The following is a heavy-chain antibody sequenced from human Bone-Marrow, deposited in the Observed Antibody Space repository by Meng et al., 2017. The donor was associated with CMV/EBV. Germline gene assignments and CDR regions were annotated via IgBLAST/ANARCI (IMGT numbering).Heavy chain of an antibody. CDR1: GFTVSSNY. V-gene: IGHV3-53*01. CDR3: AREARSYTSYYFDY. Sequence: GESLKISCAASGFTVSSNYMSWVRQAPGKGLEWVSVIYSGGSTYYADSVKGRFTISRDNSKNTLYLQMNSLRAEDTAVYYCAREARSYTSYYFDYWGQGNLVHVSS. J-gene: IGHJ4*02. CDR2: IYSGGST. D-gene: IGHD1-26*01.